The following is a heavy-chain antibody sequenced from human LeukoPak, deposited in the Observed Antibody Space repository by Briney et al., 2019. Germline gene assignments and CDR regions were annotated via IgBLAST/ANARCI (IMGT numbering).Heavy chain of an antibody. Sequence: RASVKVSCKTSGYIFIGYFIHWVRQAPGQGLEWMGWLNPNTGVTNPAQKFRGRFTMTRDTAMGTAYMELTSLRSDDTAVYFCAREEGYNSAGTVELDYWGQGTLVTVSS. CDR3: AREEGYNSAGTVELDY. V-gene: IGHV1-2*02. J-gene: IGHJ4*02. D-gene: IGHD5-24*01. CDR1: GYIFIGYF. CDR2: LNPNTGVT.